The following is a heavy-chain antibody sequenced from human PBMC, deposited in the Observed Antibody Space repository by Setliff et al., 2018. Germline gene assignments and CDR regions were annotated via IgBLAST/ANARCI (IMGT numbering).Heavy chain of an antibody. Sequence: ASVKVSCKASGYAFASHYMHWVRQAPGQGLEWMGLIHPGGGSSSPAEKFEGRVTMTRDTSTSTVYMELSSLRSDDTAIYFCARAGLASAGRKGIFDHWGQGTRVTSPQ. CDR2: IHPGGGSS. J-gene: IGHJ4*02. V-gene: IGHV1-46*01. CDR1: GYAFASHY. CDR3: ARAGLASAGRKGIFDH. D-gene: IGHD6-13*01.